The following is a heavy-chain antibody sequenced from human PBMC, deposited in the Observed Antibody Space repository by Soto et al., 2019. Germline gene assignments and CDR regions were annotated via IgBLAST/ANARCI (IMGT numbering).Heavy chain of an antibody. V-gene: IGHV3-30*18. D-gene: IGHD5-12*01. J-gene: IGHJ4*02. CDR1: GFTFTTYG. Sequence: QVQLVDSGGGVVQPGRSLRLSCAASGFTFTTYGMHWVRRAPGKGLGWVAVISYDGSHAYYADSVKGRFTISRDNSKNTLYLQSNSLRAEDTAVYYCAKERTYSGASGFDYWGRGTLVTVSS. CDR2: ISYDGSHA. CDR3: AKERTYSGASGFDY.